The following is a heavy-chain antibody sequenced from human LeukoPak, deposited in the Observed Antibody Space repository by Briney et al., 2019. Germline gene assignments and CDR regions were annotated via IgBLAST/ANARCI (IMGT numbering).Heavy chain of an antibody. V-gene: IGHV4-39*07. CDR1: GGSISSSSYY. J-gene: IGHJ5*02. CDR3: AREYSYRKAHNWFDP. CDR2: IYYSGST. D-gene: IGHD1-14*01. Sequence: SETLSLTCTVSGGSISSSSYYWGWIRQPPGKGLEWIGSIYYSGSTYYNPSLKSRVTISVDTSKNQFSLKLSSVTAADTAVYYCAREYSYRKAHNWFDPWGQGTLVTVSS.